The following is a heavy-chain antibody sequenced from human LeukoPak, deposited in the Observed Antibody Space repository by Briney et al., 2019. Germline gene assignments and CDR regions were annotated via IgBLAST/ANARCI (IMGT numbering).Heavy chain of an antibody. J-gene: IGHJ5*02. CDR2: IYYSGST. Sequence: KPSETLSLTCTVSGGSISSSSYYWGWIRQPPGKGLEWIGSIYYSGSTYYNPSLKSRVTISVDTSKNQFSLKLSSVTAADTAVYYCAREVPGTTHLSWRGINWFDPWGQGTLVTVSS. CDR1: GGSISSSSYY. V-gene: IGHV4-39*07. CDR3: AREVPGTTHLSWRGINWFDP. D-gene: IGHD1-7*01.